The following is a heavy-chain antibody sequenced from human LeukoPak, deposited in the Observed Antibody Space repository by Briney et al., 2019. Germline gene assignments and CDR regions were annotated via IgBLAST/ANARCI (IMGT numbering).Heavy chain of an antibody. Sequence: ASVKVSCKASGDTVSSYVINWVRQAPGQGLEWMGGIIPIFDTTDYARKFQDRVTITLDKSTSTSYLELSSLRSEDTAVYYCAKGGTGYSHDWSDCWGQGTLVTVSS. D-gene: IGHD5-18*01. V-gene: IGHV1-69*06. J-gene: IGHJ4*02. CDR2: IIPIFDTT. CDR1: GDTVSSYV. CDR3: AKGGTGYSHDWSDC.